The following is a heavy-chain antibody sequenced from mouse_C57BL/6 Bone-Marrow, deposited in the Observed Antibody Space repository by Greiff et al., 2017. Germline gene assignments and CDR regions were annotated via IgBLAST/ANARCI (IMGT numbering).Heavy chain of an antibody. CDR1: GSTFTSYW. CDR3: AGCSRYFDV. D-gene: IGHD1-1*01. V-gene: IGHV1-64*01. J-gene: IGHJ1*01. Sequence: QVQLQQPGAELVKPGASVKLSCKASGSTFTSYWMHWVQQRPGQGLEWIGMLNPNSGSTNYNEKFKSKATLTVDKSSSTADMQRSSLTSEDSAVYYCAGCSRYFDVWGPGTTVTVSS. CDR2: LNPNSGST.